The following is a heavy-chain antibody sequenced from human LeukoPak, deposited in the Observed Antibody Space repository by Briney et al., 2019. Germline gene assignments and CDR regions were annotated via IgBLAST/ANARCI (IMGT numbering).Heavy chain of an antibody. CDR3: ARGGYQLLYSPFDY. V-gene: IGHV3-30*04. J-gene: IGHJ4*02. Sequence: GGSLRLSCAASGSTFSSYAMHWVRQAPGKGLEWVAVISYDGSNKYYADSVKGRFTISRDNSKNTLYLQMNSLRAEDTAVYYCARGGYQLLYSPFDYWGQGTLVTVSS. D-gene: IGHD2-2*02. CDR1: GSTFSSYA. CDR2: ISYDGSNK.